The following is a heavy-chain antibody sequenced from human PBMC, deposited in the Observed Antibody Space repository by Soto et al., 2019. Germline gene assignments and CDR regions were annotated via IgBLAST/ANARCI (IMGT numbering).Heavy chain of an antibody. Sequence: SETLSLTCTVSGYCIYSSDYYWAWIRQSPGRGLEWIGTIYNTGSTYYNPSLKSRVTISVDTSKNQFSLKLSSVTAADTAVYYCARRGAPITMIVGGEAFDIWGQGTMVTVSS. CDR3: ARRGAPITMIVGGEAFDI. CDR1: GYCIYSSDYY. J-gene: IGHJ3*02. D-gene: IGHD3-22*01. V-gene: IGHV4-39*01. CDR2: IYNTGST.